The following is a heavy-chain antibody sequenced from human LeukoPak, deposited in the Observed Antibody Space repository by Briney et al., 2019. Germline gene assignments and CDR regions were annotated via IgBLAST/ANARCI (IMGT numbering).Heavy chain of an antibody. CDR3: ARERRDGYDWDDAFDI. D-gene: IGHD5-24*01. CDR2: ISSSGTTI. J-gene: IGHJ3*02. Sequence: QPGGSLRLSCAPSGFTFSTYETNWVRQAPGKGLEWVSYISSSGTTIHHADSVKGRFTLSRDNAKNSLYLQMNSLRAEDTAVYYCARERRDGYDWDDAFDIWGQGTLVSVSS. V-gene: IGHV3-48*03. CDR1: GFTFSTYE.